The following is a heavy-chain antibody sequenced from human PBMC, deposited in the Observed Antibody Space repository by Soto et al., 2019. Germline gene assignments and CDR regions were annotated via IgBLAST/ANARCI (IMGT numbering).Heavy chain of an antibody. Sequence: QVRLVQSGAEVKKPGSSVKVSCKASGGTFSNYAITWLRLAPGQGLEWLGGIIPVFGTVNYAQKFQGRVTITADESTSTAYMELNRLRSEDTAVHDCAGDNPYTTRFGNWFDRWGHGTLVIVS. CDR3: AGDNPYTTRFGNWFDR. J-gene: IGHJ5*02. CDR2: IIPVFGTV. D-gene: IGHD2-2*02. V-gene: IGHV1-69*01. CDR1: GGTFSNYA.